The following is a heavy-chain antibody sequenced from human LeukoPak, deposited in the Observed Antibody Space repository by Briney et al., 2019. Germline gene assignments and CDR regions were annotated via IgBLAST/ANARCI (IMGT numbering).Heavy chain of an antibody. D-gene: IGHD3-10*01. CDR3: ASEGLWFGELSWFDP. V-gene: IGHV4-4*07. Sequence: SETLSLTCTVSGGSISSYYWSWIRQPAGKGLEGIGRIYTSRSTNYNPSLKSRVTMSVETSKNQFSLKLSSVTAADTAVYYCASEGLWFGELSWFDPWGQGTLVTVSS. CDR2: IYTSRST. J-gene: IGHJ5*02. CDR1: GGSISSYY.